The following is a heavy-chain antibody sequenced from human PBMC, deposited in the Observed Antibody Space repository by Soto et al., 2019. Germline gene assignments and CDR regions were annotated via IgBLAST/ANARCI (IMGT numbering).Heavy chain of an antibody. CDR1: GGSISCGGYS. V-gene: IGHV4-30-2*01. D-gene: IGHD2-2*01. J-gene: IGHJ5*02. CDR3: ARVPDR. CDR2: IYHSGST. Sequence: SETLSLTCAVSGGSISCGGYSWSWIRQPPGKGLEWIGYIYHSGSTYYNPSLKSRVTISVDRSKNQFSLKLSSVTAADTAVYYCARVPDRWGQGTLVTVS.